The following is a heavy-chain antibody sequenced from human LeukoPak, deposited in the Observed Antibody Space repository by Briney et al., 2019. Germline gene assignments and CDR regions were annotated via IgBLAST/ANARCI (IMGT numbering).Heavy chain of an antibody. CDR3: ARGNFDWLLPLDY. D-gene: IGHD3-9*01. Sequence: PSETLSLTCTVSGGSISTYYWNWIRQPPGRGLEWIGHMSYRGSTYFNPSLRSRVTMSLDTSKNQFSLKLSSVTAADTAVYYCARGNFDWLLPLDYWGQGTLVTVSS. CDR2: MSYRGST. V-gene: IGHV4-59*01. J-gene: IGHJ4*02. CDR1: GGSISTYY.